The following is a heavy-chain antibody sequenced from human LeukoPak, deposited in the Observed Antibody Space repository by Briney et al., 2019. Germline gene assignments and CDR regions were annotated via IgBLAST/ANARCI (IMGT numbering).Heavy chain of an antibody. J-gene: IGHJ5*02. V-gene: IGHV4-34*01. CDR3: ARDLIRITIFGVVITNWFDP. CDR1: GGSFSGYY. CDR2: INHSGST. Sequence: SETLSLTCAVYGGSFSGYYWSWIRQPPGKGLEWIGEINHSGSTYYNPSLKSRVTISVDTSKNQFSLKLSSVTAADTAVYYCARDLIRITIFGVVITNWFDPWGQGTLVTVSS. D-gene: IGHD3-3*01.